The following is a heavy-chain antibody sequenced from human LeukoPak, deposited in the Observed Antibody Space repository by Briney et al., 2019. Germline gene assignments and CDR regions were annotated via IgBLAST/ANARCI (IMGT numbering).Heavy chain of an antibody. J-gene: IGHJ3*02. CDR3: ARHFWQNYDAFDI. CDR2: IYYSGST. Sequence: PSETLSLTFMGTGCSIINYQRSSLRPPPAKELDGIGYIYYSGSTNYNPSLKSRVSISVDTSKNQFSLKLSSVTAADTAVYYCARHFWQNYDAFDIWGQGTMVTVSS. CDR1: GCSIINYQ. D-gene: IGHD3-3*01. V-gene: IGHV4-59*08.